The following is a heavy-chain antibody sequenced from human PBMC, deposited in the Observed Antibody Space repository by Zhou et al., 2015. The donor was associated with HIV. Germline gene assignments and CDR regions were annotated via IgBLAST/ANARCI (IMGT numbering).Heavy chain of an antibody. V-gene: IGHV1-69*01. CDR2: ITPMFNTA. Sequence: LVQSGTEVRKPGSSVKVSCKASGGTFSGSDIAWVRQAPGQGLEWMGGITPMFNTAKYAQNLQGRVTIAADESTNTAYMELSRLTSEDSAVYYCARLGDGHNYYFDYWGQGTLVTVSS. J-gene: IGHJ4*02. D-gene: IGHD5-24*01. CDR3: ARLGDGHNYYFDY. CDR1: GGTFSGSD.